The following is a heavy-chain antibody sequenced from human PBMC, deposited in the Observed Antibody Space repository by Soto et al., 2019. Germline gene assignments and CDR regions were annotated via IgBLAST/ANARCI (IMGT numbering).Heavy chain of an antibody. D-gene: IGHD3-22*01. Sequence: PGGSLRLSCAASGLTFSSYAMSWVRQAPGKGLEWVSAISGSGGSTYYADSVKGRFTISRDNSKNTLYLQMNSLRAEDTAVYYCAKQYYDSSGYPHYYYYYGMDVWGQGTTVTVSS. CDR2: ISGSGGST. CDR1: GLTFSSYA. CDR3: AKQYYDSSGYPHYYYYYGMDV. J-gene: IGHJ6*02. V-gene: IGHV3-23*01.